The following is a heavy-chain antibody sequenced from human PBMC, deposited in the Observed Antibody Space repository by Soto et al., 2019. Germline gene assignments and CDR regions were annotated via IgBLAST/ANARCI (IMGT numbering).Heavy chain of an antibody. J-gene: IGHJ3*02. CDR3: AKEVAADAFDI. V-gene: IGHV4-30-2*01. CDR1: GGSISSGGYS. CDR2: IYHSGST. Sequence: SETLSLTCAVSGGSISSGGYSWSWIRQPPGKGLEWIGYIYHSGSTYYNPSLKSRVTISVDRSKNQFSLNLNSLTAADTAIYYCAKEVAADAFDIWGQGTMVTVSS. D-gene: IGHD6-25*01.